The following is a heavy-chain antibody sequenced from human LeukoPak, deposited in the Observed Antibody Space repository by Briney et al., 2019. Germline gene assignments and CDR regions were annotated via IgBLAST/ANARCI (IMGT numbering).Heavy chain of an antibody. Sequence: GGSLRLSCAAYGFSFSSYGMHWVRQAPGKRLESVAVIWYDGSHQYYADSVKGRFTISRDMSNNTLYLHMNNLRVDDTALYYCARDLGLRYGSGAYRFDPWGQGTQVIVSS. CDR1: GFSFSSYG. V-gene: IGHV3-33*08. CDR3: ARDLGLRYGSGAYRFDP. J-gene: IGHJ5*02. CDR2: IWYDGSHQ. D-gene: IGHD3-10*01.